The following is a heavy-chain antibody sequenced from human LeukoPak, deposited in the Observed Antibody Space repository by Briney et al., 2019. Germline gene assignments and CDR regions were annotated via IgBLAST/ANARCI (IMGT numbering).Heavy chain of an antibody. CDR2: VNAGNGNT. J-gene: IGHJ4*02. Sequence: GASVKVSCKASGYTLTSYAMHWVRQAPGQRLEWMGWVNAGNGNTKYSQKFQGRVTITRDTSASTAYMKLSSLRSEDTAVYYCARAVRSSWYVDCGQGTLVTVSS. CDR1: GYTLTSYA. V-gene: IGHV1-3*01. CDR3: ARAVRSSWYVD. D-gene: IGHD6-13*01.